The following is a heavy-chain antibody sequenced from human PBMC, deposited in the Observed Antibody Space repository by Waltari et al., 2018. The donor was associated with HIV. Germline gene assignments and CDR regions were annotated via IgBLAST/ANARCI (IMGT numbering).Heavy chain of an antibody. Sequence: QVQLVESGGCVVQPGRSLSLLCAASGFIFRCSAMHLVRPASGKWLEWVAVISYDGSNKYYADSVKGRFTISRDNSKNTLYLQMNSLRAEDTAVYYCARGAKGETILYYFDYWGQGTLVTVSS. J-gene: IGHJ4*02. CDR3: ARGAKGETILYYFDY. CDR2: ISYDGSNK. CDR1: GFIFRCSA. D-gene: IGHD5-12*01. V-gene: IGHV3-30-3*01.